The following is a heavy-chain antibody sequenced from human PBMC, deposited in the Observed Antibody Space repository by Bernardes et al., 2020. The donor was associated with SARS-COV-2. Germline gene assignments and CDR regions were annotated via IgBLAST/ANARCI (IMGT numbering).Heavy chain of an antibody. V-gene: IGHV4-34*01. CDR3: ATGRFGEAPFHH. CDR1: GGSFSAYY. D-gene: IGHD3-10*01. Sequence: SETLSLTCAYNGGSFSAYYWSWIRQSPGKGLQWIGEINHSGRTKYNPSLQSRVTISVDTSKQHFSLNLKSLTAADTAVYYCATGRFGEAPFHHWGQGTQVTVSS. CDR2: INHSGRT. J-gene: IGHJ1*01.